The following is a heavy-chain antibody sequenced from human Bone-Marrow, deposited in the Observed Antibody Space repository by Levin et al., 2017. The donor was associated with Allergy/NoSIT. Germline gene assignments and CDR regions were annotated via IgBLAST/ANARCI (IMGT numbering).Heavy chain of an antibody. Sequence: GGSLRLSCAASGFTFSSYAMHWVRQAPGKGLEWVAIISYDGSKKYYADSVKGRFTISRDNSKNTLYLQMNSLKAEDTAVYNCAREDTIGAAGVSAFDIWGQGTMVTVSS. CDR3: AREDTIGAAGVSAFDI. D-gene: IGHD6-13*01. V-gene: IGHV3-30-3*01. CDR2: ISYDGSKK. CDR1: GFTFSSYA. J-gene: IGHJ3*02.